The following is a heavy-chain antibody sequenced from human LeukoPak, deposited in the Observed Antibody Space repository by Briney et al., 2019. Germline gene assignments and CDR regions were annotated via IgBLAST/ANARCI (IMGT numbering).Heavy chain of an antibody. CDR3: ASATGDKGGYFDS. CDR1: GCNFGGYW. CDR2: IRYDGSET. V-gene: IGHV3-7*01. J-gene: IGHJ4*02. D-gene: IGHD7-27*01. Sequence: GGSLRLSCAASGCNFGGYWRSWVRHAPGKGLERVANIRYDGSETFYVDSVKGRFTVSRDNAKNSLYLQMNSLRVEDTGVYYCASATGDKGGYFDSWGQGAQVTVSS.